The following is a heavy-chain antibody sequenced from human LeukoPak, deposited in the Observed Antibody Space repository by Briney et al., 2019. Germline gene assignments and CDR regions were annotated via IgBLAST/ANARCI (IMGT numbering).Heavy chain of an antibody. J-gene: IGHJ4*02. Sequence: PGGSLRLSCAASGFSLSNSDMNWVRQAPGKGLEWVAAIRGSGGNTYSADSVKGRFFISRDNSSNTLYLQMNSLRPEDTAVYYCGKDVPYGGDYWGRGTVVTVSS. CDR2: IRGSGGNT. D-gene: IGHD3-10*01. CDR3: GKDVPYGGDY. V-gene: IGHV3-23*01. CDR1: GFSLSNSD.